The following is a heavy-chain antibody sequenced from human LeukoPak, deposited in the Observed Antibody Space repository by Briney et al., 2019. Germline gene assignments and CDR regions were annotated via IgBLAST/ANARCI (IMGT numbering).Heavy chain of an antibody. CDR1: GGSFSGYY. J-gene: IGHJ4*02. Sequence: SETLSLTCAVYGGSFSGYYWSWIRQPPGRGLEWIGEINHSGSTNYNPSLKSRVTISVDTSKNQFSLKLRSVTAADTAVYYCASPSGDILTGYYGHWGQGTLVTVSS. V-gene: IGHV4-34*01. D-gene: IGHD3-9*01. CDR3: ASPSGDILTGYYGH. CDR2: INHSGST.